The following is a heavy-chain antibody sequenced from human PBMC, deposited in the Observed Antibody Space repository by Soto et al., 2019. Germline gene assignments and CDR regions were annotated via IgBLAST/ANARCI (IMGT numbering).Heavy chain of an antibody. Sequence: EVQLVESGGGLVKPGGSVRLSCVASGLMYSIYSMSWVRQAPGKGLEWVAFISLDGSQINYAALVEGQFTIYIDNAKNAMYLQMITVRVEDMAIYYCARVISCGGGTCSSVNQYYGMDVWGPGTTVTVSS. J-gene: IGHJ6*02. V-gene: IGHV3-21*01. CDR1: GLMYSIYS. CDR2: ISLDGSQI. D-gene: IGHD2-21*01. CDR3: ARVISCGGGTCSSVNQYYGMDV.